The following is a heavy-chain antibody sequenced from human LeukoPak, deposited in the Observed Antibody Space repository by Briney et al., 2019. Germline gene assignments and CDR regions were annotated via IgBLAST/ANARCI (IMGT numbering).Heavy chain of an antibody. CDR1: GGSTSSTSYY. D-gene: IGHD6-19*01. J-gene: IGHJ4*02. Sequence: PSETLSLTCTVSGGSTSSTSYYWGWIRQPPGKGLEWIGSIYYSGYTHYNPSLKSRVTISADTSKNQFSLTLTSVTAADTAVYYCARPGDGSGWPFDYWGQGTLVTVSS. V-gene: IGHV4-39*01. CDR3: ARPGDGSGWPFDY. CDR2: IYYSGYT.